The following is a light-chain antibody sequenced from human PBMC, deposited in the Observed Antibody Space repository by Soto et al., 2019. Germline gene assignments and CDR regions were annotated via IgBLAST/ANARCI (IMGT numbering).Light chain of an antibody. CDR2: GAS. Sequence: EIVLTQSPATLSLSPGERANISCRASQSVTTYLAWYQQKPGQAPRLLIYGASDRATGIPARFSGSGSGTDFTLTISRLEPEDFAVYYCQQRSNWPPSITFGQGTRREIK. CDR3: QQRSNWPPSIT. J-gene: IGKJ5*01. CDR1: QSVTTY. V-gene: IGKV3-11*01.